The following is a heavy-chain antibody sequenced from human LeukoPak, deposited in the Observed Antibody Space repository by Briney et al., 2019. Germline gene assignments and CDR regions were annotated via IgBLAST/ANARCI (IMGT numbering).Heavy chain of an antibody. V-gene: IGHV3-23*01. CDR1: GFTFSTYA. CDR3: AQRLAQTKTLDY. Sequence: PGGSLRLSCAASGFTFSTYAMSWVRQAPGRGLEWVSTISGSGTTAYYAGSVKGRFTISRDNSKNTLYLQMNSLRAEDTAVYYCAQRLAQTKTLDYWGHGTLVTVSS. J-gene: IGHJ4*01. CDR2: ISGSGTTA.